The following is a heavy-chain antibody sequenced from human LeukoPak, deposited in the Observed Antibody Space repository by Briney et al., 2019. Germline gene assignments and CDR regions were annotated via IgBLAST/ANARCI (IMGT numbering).Heavy chain of an antibody. V-gene: IGHV5-51*01. CDR1: GYSFTTYW. CDR2: IYPADSAA. CDR3: ARRYYGDPIRAFDI. Sequence: NLGESLKISCKASGYSFTTYWIGWVRQMPGKGLEWMGIIYPADSAAKYSPSFQGQVTISADKSISTAYLQWSSLKASDTAMYYCARRYYGDPIRAFDIWGQGTMVTVSS. D-gene: IGHD4-17*01. J-gene: IGHJ3*02.